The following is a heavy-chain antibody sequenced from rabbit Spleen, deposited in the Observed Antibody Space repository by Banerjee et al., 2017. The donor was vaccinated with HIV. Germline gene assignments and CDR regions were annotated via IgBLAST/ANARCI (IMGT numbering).Heavy chain of an antibody. D-gene: IGHD1-1*01. CDR3: AKSGISGDIGHFNL. CDR1: GVSFSVSSY. Sequence: QSLEESGGDLVKPGASLTLTCIASGVSFSVSSYMCWVRQAPGKGLEWIACIEASSSGFTYFASWAKGRFTISKTSSTTVTLQMTSLTAADTATYFCAKSGISGDIGHFNLWGPGTLVTVS. J-gene: IGHJ4*01. V-gene: IGHV1S40*01. CDR2: IEASSSGFT.